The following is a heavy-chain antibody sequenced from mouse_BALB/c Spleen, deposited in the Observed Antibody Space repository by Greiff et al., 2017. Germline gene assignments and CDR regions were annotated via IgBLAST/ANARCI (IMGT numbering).Heavy chain of an antibody. V-gene: IGHV3-6*02. CDR3: ARDPNYGSSSWFAY. J-gene: IGHJ3*01. Sequence: EVKLQESGPGLVKPSQSLSLTCSVTGYSITSGYYWNWIRQFPGNKLEWMGYISYDGSNNYNPSLKNRISITRDTSKNQFFLKLNSVTTEDTATYYCARDPNYGSSSWFAYWGQGTLVTVSA. CDR1: GYSITSGYY. CDR2: ISYDGSN. D-gene: IGHD1-1*01.